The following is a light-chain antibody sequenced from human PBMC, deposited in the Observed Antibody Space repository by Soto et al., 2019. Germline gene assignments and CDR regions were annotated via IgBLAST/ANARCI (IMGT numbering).Light chain of an antibody. CDR3: QQRTNWPPLT. J-gene: IGKJ4*01. CDR1: QNIASN. Sequence: PGERAALSCRASQNIASNFAWYQHRPGQAPRLLISDASNRAAGIPDRFSGSGSGTAFTLTISSLEPEDFAIYYCQQRTNWPPLTFGGGTRVEIK. CDR2: DAS. V-gene: IGKV3-11*01.